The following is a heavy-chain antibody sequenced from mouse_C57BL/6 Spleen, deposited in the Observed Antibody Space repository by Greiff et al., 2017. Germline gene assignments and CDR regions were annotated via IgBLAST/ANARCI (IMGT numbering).Heavy chain of an antibody. J-gene: IGHJ4*01. CDR1: GYTFTSYW. CDR3: ARKGDYYGSSYGDAMDY. CDR2: IYPGSGST. Sequence: VQLQQSGAELVKPGASVKMSCKASGYTFTSYWITWVKQRPGQGLEWIGDIYPGSGSTNYNEKFKSKATLTVDTSSSTAYMQLSSLTSEDSAVYYCARKGDYYGSSYGDAMDYWGQGTSVTVSS. V-gene: IGHV1-55*01. D-gene: IGHD1-1*01.